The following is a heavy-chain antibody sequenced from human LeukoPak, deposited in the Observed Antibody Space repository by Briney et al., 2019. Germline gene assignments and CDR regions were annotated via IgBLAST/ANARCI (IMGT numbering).Heavy chain of an antibody. CDR2: ISGSGGST. D-gene: IGHD6-19*01. J-gene: IGHJ6*03. CDR1: GFTFSSYG. Sequence: GGSLRLSCAASGFTFSSYGMSWVRQAPGKGLEWVSAISGSGGSTYYADSVKGRFTISRDNSKNTLYLQMNSLRAEDTAVYYCAKEGGSSGWYQGWDYYYYMDVWGKGTTVTISS. V-gene: IGHV3-23*01. CDR3: AKEGGSSGWYQGWDYYYYMDV.